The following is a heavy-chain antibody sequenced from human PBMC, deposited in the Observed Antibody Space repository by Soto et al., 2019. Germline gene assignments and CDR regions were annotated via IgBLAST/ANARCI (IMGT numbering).Heavy chain of an antibody. J-gene: IGHJ4*02. CDR3: ARDAVGTYGEFVFETD. CDR1: GVSISSSNW. D-gene: IGHD4-17*01. V-gene: IGHV4-4*02. Sequence: QVQLQESGPGLVKPSGTLSLTCVVSGVSISSSNWWSWVRQPPGKGLEWIGEIYHSGRTNYNPSLKSRVTISVDKSNNQFSLEVTSVTAADTAVYYCARDAVGTYGEFVFETDWGQGTLVTVSS. CDR2: IYHSGRT.